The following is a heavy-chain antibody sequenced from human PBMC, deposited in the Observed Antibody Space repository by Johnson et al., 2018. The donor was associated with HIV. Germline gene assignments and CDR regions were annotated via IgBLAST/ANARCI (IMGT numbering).Heavy chain of an antibody. J-gene: IGHJ3*02. CDR1: GFTVSSNY. Sequence: VQLVESGGGVVQPGGSLRLSCAASGFTVSSNYMSWVRQAPGKGLEWVSVIYSGGSTYYADSVKGRFTISRDNSKNTLYLQMNSLRAEDTAVYYCARWGVVTPHAFDIWGQGTMVTVSS. V-gene: IGHV3-66*02. D-gene: IGHD4-23*01. CDR2: IYSGGST. CDR3: ARWGVVTPHAFDI.